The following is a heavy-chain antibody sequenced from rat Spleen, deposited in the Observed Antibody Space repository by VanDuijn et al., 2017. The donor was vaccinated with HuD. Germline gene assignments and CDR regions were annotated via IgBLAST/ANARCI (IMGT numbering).Heavy chain of an antibody. CDR2: INSAGNT. D-gene: IGHD1-12*01. V-gene: IGHV3-3*01. CDR3: ARLEGIYYYDAPYYFDY. CDR1: DHSITNGYR. Sequence: EVQLQESGPGLVKPSQSLSLTCSVTDHSITNGYRWNWIRKFPGNKLEWMGYINSAGNTLYNPSLKSRISITKDTSKNQFFLLLNSVTTEDTATYYCARLEGIYYYDAPYYFDYWGQGVMVTVSS. J-gene: IGHJ2*01.